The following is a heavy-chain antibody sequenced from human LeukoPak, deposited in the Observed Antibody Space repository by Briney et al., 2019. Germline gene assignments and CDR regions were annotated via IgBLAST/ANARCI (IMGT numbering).Heavy chain of an antibody. CDR3: ARDILTGLNYYYYVLDV. Sequence: ASVKVSCKASGYTFTSYYMHWVRQAPGQGLEWMGIINPNGGSTSYAQKFQGRVTMTRDTSTSTVYMELSSLRSEDTAVYYCARDILTGLNYYYYVLDVWGQGTTVTVCS. CDR1: GYTFTSYY. CDR2: INPNGGST. D-gene: IGHD3-9*01. J-gene: IGHJ6*02. V-gene: IGHV1-46*01.